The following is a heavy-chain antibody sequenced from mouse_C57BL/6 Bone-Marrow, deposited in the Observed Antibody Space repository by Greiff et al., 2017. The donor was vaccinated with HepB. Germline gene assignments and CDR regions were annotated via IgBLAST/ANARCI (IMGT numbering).Heavy chain of an antibody. CDR2: IRSKSNNYAT. CDR1: GFSFNTYA. CDR3: VRQGDWYFDV. Sequence: GGMVQPKGSLKLSCAASGFSFNTYAMNWVRQAPGKGLEWVARIRSKSNNYATYYADSVKDRFTISRDDSESMLYLQMNNLKTEDTAMYYCVRQGDWYFDVWGTGTTVTVSS. J-gene: IGHJ1*03. V-gene: IGHV10-1*01.